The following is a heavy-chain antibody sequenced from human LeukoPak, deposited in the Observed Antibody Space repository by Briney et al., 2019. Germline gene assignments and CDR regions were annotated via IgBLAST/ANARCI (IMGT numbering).Heavy chain of an antibody. CDR3: ARSSIAARPLAFDI. V-gene: IGHV3-11*04. CDR1: GFTFSDYY. J-gene: IGHJ3*02. D-gene: IGHD6-6*01. CDR2: ISSSGSTI. Sequence: PGGSLRLSCAASGFTFSDYYMSWIRQAPGKGLEWVSYISSSGSTIYYADSVKGRFTISRDNAKNSLYLQMNSLRAEDTAVYYCARSSIAARPLAFDIWGQGTMVTVSS.